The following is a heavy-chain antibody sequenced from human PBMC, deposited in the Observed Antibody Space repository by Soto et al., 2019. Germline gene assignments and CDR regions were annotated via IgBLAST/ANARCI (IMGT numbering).Heavy chain of an antibody. J-gene: IGHJ4*02. V-gene: IGHV3-9*01. CDR1: GFTFDDYA. CDR3: AKDRTQRGPYCSSTSCYTGGYFDY. D-gene: IGHD2-2*02. CDR2: ISWDSRKM. Sequence: EVQLVESGGGLLQPGRSLRISCAASGFTFDDYAMHWVRQAPGKGLEWVSGISWDSRKMAYADSVKGRFTISRDNSKNTLYLQMNSLRAEDTAVYYCAKDRTQRGPYCSSTSCYTGGYFDYWGQGTLVTVSS.